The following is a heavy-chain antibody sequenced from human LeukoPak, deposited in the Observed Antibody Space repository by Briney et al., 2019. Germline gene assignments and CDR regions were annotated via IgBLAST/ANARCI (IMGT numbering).Heavy chain of an antibody. J-gene: IGHJ4*02. CDR3: ALVIAAAGTFDY. CDR2: INHSGST. CDR1: GGSFSGYY. V-gene: IGHV4-34*01. Sequence: KPSETLSLTCAVYGGSFSGYYWSWIRQPPGKGLEWIGEINHSGSTNYNPSLKSRVTISVGTSKNQFSLKLSSVTAADTAVYYCALVIAAAGTFDYWGQGTLVTVSS. D-gene: IGHD6-13*01.